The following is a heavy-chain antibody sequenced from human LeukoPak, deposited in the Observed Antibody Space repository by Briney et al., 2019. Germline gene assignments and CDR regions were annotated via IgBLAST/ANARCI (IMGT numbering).Heavy chain of an antibody. CDR3: AKGRGYYYGMDV. CDR2: ISGSGLST. D-gene: IGHD3-10*01. Sequence: PGGSLRLSCAASGFTFSSFAMSWVCQAPGKGLEWVSAISGSGLSTYYADSVKGRFTISRDNSKNTLYLQMNSLRAEDTAVYHCAKGRGYYYGMDVWGQGTTVTVSS. V-gene: IGHV3-23*01. J-gene: IGHJ6*02. CDR1: GFTFSSFA.